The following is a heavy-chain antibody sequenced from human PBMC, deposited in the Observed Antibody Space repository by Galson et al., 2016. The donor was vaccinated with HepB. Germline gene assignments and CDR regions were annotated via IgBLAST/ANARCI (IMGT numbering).Heavy chain of an antibody. CDR2: INWNGGKK. D-gene: IGHD3-3*01. V-gene: IGHV3-20*03. CDR3: VRRRTIYFGYAMDV. J-gene: IGHJ6*02. Sequence: MSWVRQVPGKGLEWVSGINWNGGKKGYADSVKGRFTISRDNAKNSLYLQMNSLRAEDTALYFCVRRRTIYFGYAMDVWGQGTTVTVSS.